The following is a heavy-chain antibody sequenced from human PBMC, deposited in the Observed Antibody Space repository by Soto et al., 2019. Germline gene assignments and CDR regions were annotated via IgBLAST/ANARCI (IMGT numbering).Heavy chain of an antibody. V-gene: IGHV3-30*14. CDR3: ARAYQWTYYFDD. J-gene: IGHJ4*02. D-gene: IGHD2-8*01. CDR2: ISDDGSKT. CDR1: GVTFRGYA. Sequence: QVHLVESGGGVVQPVRSLRLSCAGSGVTFRGYAVHWVRQTPGKGLEWVTVISDDGSKTYYADSVKGRFSVSRDDSTNMVFLQMSSLRSEDTAVYHCARAYQWTYYFDDWGPGTPVTVSS.